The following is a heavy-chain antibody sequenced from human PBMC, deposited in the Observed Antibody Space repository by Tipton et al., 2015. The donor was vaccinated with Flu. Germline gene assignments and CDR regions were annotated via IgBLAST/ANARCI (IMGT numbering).Heavy chain of an antibody. V-gene: IGHV4-59*01. Sequence: TLSLTCTVSGGSMTYFYWSWIRQSTGKGLEWIGYVYFNGATGYNPSLRSRVTISVDTAKNQFSLRLNSVTAADTAVYYCARPGVKDYGGNTHVFDMWGRGTMVTVSS. CDR2: VYFNGAT. J-gene: IGHJ3*02. D-gene: IGHD4-23*01. CDR1: GGSMTYFY. CDR3: ARPGVKDYGGNTHVFDM.